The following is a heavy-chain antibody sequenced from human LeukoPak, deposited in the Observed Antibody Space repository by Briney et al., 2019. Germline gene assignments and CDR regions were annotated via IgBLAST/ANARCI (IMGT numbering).Heavy chain of an antibody. Sequence: SETLSLTCTVSGDSISNYYWSWIRQPPGKGLEWIGYIYYSGSTNYNPSLKSRVTMSVDTSKNQFSLKLTSVTAADTAVYFCARDHGSNWLNWFDPWGQGTLVTVSS. V-gene: IGHV4-59*01. CDR1: GDSISNYY. J-gene: IGHJ5*02. CDR3: ARDHGSNWLNWFDP. CDR2: IYYSGST. D-gene: IGHD5-24*01.